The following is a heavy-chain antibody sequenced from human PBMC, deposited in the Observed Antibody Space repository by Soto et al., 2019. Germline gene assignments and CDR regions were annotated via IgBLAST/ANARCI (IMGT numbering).Heavy chain of an antibody. CDR2: FDPEDGET. V-gene: IGHV1-24*01. J-gene: IGHJ4*02. D-gene: IGHD5-12*01. Sequence: ASVKVSCKVCGYTLTELSMHWVRQAPGKGLEWMGGFDPEDGETIYAQKFQGRVTMTEDTSTDTAYMELSSLRSEDTAVYYCEAFVVGGYSGYDKVTFDYWGQGTLVTVSS. CDR1: GYTLTELS. CDR3: EAFVVGGYSGYDKVTFDY.